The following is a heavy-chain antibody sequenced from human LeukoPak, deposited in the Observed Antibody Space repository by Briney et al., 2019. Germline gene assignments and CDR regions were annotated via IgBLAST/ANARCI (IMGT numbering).Heavy chain of an antibody. J-gene: IGHJ4*02. CDR3: ASEIAALSFDY. Sequence: SETLSLTCTVSGGSISSGSYYWSWIRQPAGKGLEWIGRIYTSGSTNYNPSLKSRVTISVDTSKNQFSLKLSSVTAADTAVYYCASEIAALSFDYWGQGTLVTVSS. D-gene: IGHD6-6*01. CDR2: IYTSGST. V-gene: IGHV4-61*02. CDR1: GGSISSGSYY.